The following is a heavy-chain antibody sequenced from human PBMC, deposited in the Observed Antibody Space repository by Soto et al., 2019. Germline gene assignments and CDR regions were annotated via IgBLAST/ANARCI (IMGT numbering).Heavy chain of an antibody. D-gene: IGHD3-16*01. CDR3: AVAVMRSAWDNYYPIAA. CDR1: GGSISSSNW. CDR2: IYHSGST. J-gene: IGHJ6*03. V-gene: IGHV4-4*01. Sequence: LTCTVSGGSISSSNWWIWVLQPPGKGLEWIGEIYHSGSTNYNPSLKSRVTISVDKSKNQFSLNLSSVTAADRAVYCLAVAVMRSAWDNYYPIAAWG.